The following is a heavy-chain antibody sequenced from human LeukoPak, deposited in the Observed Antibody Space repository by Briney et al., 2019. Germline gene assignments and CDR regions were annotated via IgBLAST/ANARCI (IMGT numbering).Heavy chain of an antibody. J-gene: IGHJ4*02. V-gene: IGHV4-39*01. CDR3: ARLWSTDCSGGSCPHQPNY. CDR2: VFYSGST. Sequence: PSETLSLTCTVSGGSVSSSSYHWGWIRQPPGKGLEWIGSVFYSGSTYYNPSLKSRVTMSVDTSKDQFSLKLSSVIAADTAVYYCARLWSTDCSGGSCPHQPNYWGQGTLVTVSS. CDR1: GGSVSSSSYH. D-gene: IGHD2-15*01.